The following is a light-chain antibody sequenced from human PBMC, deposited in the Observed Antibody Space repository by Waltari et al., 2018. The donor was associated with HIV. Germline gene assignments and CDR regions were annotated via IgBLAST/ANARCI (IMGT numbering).Light chain of an antibody. Sequence: QSALTQPASVSGSPGQSITISCTGTSSDVGRYNYVSWYQQHPGKAPKLMIYEVSNRPSGVSNRFSGLQAEDEADYYCSSYTNNSTLVFGGGTKLTVL. CDR1: SSDVGRYNY. J-gene: IGLJ2*01. V-gene: IGLV2-14*01. CDR3: SSYTNNSTLV. CDR2: EVS.